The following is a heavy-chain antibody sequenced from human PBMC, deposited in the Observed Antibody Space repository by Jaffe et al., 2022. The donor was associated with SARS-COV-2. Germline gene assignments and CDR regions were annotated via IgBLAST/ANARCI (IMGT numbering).Heavy chain of an antibody. D-gene: IGHD2-21*02. V-gene: IGHV4-59*01. CDR3: ARGGHDFFPYYFDY. CDR2: IYYSGST. CDR1: GGSISSYY. Sequence: QVQLQESGPGLVKPSETLSLTCTVSGGSISSYYWSWIRQPPGKGLEWIGYIYYSGSTNYNPSLKSRVTISVDTSKNQFSLKLSSVTAADTAVYYCARGGHDFFPYYFDYWGQGTLVTVSS. J-gene: IGHJ4*02.